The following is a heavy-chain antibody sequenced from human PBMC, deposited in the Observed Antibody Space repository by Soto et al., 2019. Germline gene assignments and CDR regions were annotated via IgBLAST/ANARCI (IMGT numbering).Heavy chain of an antibody. CDR3: ARASYYSDSFGYFLDS. V-gene: IGHV4-59*01. CDR2: IYYSGST. Sequence: SETLSLTCTVSGGSISPYYWSWVRQTPGKGLEWIAYIYYSGSTNYNPSLKSRVTISVDTSKNQCSLKLSSVTAADTAVYYCARASYYSDSFGYFLDSWGQGTLVTVSS. CDR1: GGSISPYY. D-gene: IGHD3-22*01. J-gene: IGHJ4*02.